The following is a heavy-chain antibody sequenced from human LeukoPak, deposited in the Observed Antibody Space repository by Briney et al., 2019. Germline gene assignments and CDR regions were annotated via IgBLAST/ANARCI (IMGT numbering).Heavy chain of an antibody. J-gene: IGHJ5*02. Sequence: GGSLRLSCAASGFTFSSYAMSWVRQAPGKGLEWVSAISGSGGSTYYADSVKGRFTISRDNSKNTLYLQMNSLRAEDTAVCYCAKGSDGSGSYVTWFDPWGQGTLVTVSS. V-gene: IGHV3-23*01. CDR3: AKGSDGSGSYVTWFDP. CDR2: ISGSGGST. D-gene: IGHD3-10*01. CDR1: GFTFSSYA.